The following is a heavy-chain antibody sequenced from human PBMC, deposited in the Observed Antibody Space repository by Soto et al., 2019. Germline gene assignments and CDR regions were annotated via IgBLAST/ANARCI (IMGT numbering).Heavy chain of an antibody. CDR2: IGGGNTDR. V-gene: IGHV3-23*01. CDR1: RFIFSDYA. J-gene: IGHJ5*01. Sequence: DVQLLESGGGLVQPGGSLTLSCAASRFIFSDYAMNWVRQAPGKGLEWVSSIGGGNTDRYYADSVKGRFIVSRDNSKKTMYLQMNCLRDDDTAVYYCAKDAVSYNGKWDWFDSWGQGTLVTVSS. D-gene: IGHD1-26*01. CDR3: AKDAVSYNGKWDWFDS.